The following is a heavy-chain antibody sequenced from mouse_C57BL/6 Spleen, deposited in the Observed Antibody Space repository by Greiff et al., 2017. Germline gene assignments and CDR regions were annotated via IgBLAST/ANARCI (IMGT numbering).Heavy chain of an antibody. CDR1: GFSLTSYA. D-gene: IGHD2-4*01. CDR3: ARNGDYDYPYFDY. J-gene: IGHJ2*01. CDR2: IWTGGGT. Sequence: VMLVESGPGLVAPSQSLSITCTVSGFSLTSYAISWVRQPPGKGLEWLGVIWTGGGTNYNSALKSRLSISKVNSKSQVFLKMNSLQTDDTARYYCARNGDYDYPYFDYWGQGTTLTVSS. V-gene: IGHV2-9-1*01.